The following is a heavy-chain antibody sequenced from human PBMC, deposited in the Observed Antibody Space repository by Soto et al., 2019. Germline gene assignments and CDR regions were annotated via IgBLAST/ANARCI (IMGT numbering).Heavy chain of an antibody. J-gene: IGHJ4*02. CDR2: IRSKANSYAT. CDR3: TRVYYDILTGSQYYFDY. D-gene: IGHD3-9*01. Sequence: GGSLRLSCAASGFTFSGSAMHWVRQASGKGLEWVGRIRSKANSYATAYAASVKGRFTISRDDSKNTAYLQMNSLKTEDTAVYYCTRVYYDILTGSQYYFDYWGQGTLVTVSS. CDR1: GFTFSGSA. V-gene: IGHV3-73*01.